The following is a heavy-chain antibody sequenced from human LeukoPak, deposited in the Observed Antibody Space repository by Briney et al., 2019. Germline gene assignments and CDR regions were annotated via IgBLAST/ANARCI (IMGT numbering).Heavy chain of an antibody. J-gene: IGHJ4*02. CDR3: AKDLGVYSSSWSYYFDY. Sequence: GGSLRLSCAASGFTFSSYVMHWVRQAPGKGLECVAVIWYDGSNQYYSDSVKGRFTISRDNSKNTLYLQMNSLRAEGTAVYYCAKDLGVYSSSWSYYFDYWGQGTLVTVSS. D-gene: IGHD6-13*01. CDR1: GFTFSSYV. CDR2: IWYDGSNQ. V-gene: IGHV3-33*06.